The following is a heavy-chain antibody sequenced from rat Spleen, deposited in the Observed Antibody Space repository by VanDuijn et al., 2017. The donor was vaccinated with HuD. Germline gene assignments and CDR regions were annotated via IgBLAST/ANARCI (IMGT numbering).Heavy chain of an antibody. CDR2: MWSGGST. Sequence: VQLKESGPGLVQPSQTLSLTCTVSGFSLMDNSVHWVRQPPGKGLEWMGVMWSGGSTDYNSALKSRLSISRDTSKNQVFLKMNSLQSEDTTTYYCARDLDGYFDYWGQGVMVTVSS. D-gene: IGHD1-12*03. CDR3: ARDLDGYFDY. V-gene: IGHV2S63*01. CDR1: GFSLMDNS. J-gene: IGHJ2*01.